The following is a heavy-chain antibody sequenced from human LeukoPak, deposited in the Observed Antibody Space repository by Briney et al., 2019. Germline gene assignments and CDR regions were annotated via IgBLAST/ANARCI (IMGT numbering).Heavy chain of an antibody. CDR1: GFSFGNYA. J-gene: IGHJ1*01. D-gene: IGHD3-22*01. V-gene: IGHV3-23*01. Sequence: GGSLRLSCVASGFSFGNYAMSWVRQAPGGGLEWLSSISDNGVTTYHADSVKGRFIISRDNSRNVLYLQMDGLRAEDTALYYCAKDPYYYDGSGYYYEYFYHWGQGTVVTVSS. CDR3: AKDPYYYDGSGYYYEYFYH. CDR2: ISDNGVTT.